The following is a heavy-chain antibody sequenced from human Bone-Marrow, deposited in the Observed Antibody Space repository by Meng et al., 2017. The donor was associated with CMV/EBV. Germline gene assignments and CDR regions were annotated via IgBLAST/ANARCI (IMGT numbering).Heavy chain of an antibody. J-gene: IGHJ4*02. CDR1: GFALSRYA. D-gene: IGHD3-10*01. V-gene: IGHV3-30-3*01. CDR2: ISYDGNNR. CDR3: ARAFGSYHGSGSFL. Sequence: ASGFALSRYAVHWVRQAPGKGLEWLAVISYDGNNRFYGESVEGRFSVSRDNPKDTVDLQMNNVTPEDTAIYFCARAFGSYHGSGSFLWGQGTLVTVSS.